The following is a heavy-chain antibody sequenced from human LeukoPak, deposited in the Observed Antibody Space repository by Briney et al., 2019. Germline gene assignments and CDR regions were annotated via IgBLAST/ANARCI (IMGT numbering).Heavy chain of an antibody. CDR2: ITASGHRT. CDR3: AKDRLLNCRGDCYIFDY. CDR1: GFTFNNYG. J-gene: IGHJ4*02. D-gene: IGHD2-21*02. Sequence: GGSLRLSCTASGFTFNNYGMSWVRQAPGKGLEWVSAITASGHRTYHSDSVRGRFTISRDNSKNTLYLQMNSLRAEDTAVYYCAKDRLLNCRGDCYIFDYWGQGTVVTVSS. V-gene: IGHV3-23*01.